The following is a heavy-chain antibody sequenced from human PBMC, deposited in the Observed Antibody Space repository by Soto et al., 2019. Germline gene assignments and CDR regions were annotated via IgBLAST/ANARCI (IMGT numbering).Heavy chain of an antibody. D-gene: IGHD3-3*01. V-gene: IGHV3-7*01. CDR2: IKQDGSEK. CDR3: ARDRITIFGVVIIPGMDV. J-gene: IGHJ6*02. Sequence: VGSLRLSCAASGFTFSSYWMSWVRQAPGKGLEWVANIKQDGSEKYYVDSVKGRFTISRDNAKNSLYLQMNSLRAEDTAVYYCARDRITIFGVVIIPGMDVWGQGTTVTVSS. CDR1: GFTFSSYW.